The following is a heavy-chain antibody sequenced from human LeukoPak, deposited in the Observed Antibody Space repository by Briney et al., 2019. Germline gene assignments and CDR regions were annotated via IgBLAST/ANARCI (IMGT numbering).Heavy chain of an antibody. D-gene: IGHD6-13*01. V-gene: IGHV3-53*01. CDR1: GFTVSSNY. CDR2: IYSDGST. CDR3: ARDHAAAAAGHAFDI. Sequence: PGGSLRLSCAASGFTVSSNYMSWVRQAPGKGLEWVSVIYSDGSTYYADSVKGRFTISRDNSKNTLYLQMNSLRAEDTAVYYCARDHAAAAAGHAFDIWGQGTMVTVSS. J-gene: IGHJ3*02.